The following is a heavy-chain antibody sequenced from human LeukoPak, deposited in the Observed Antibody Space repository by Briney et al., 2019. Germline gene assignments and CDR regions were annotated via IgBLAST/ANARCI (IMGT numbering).Heavy chain of an antibody. J-gene: IGHJ4*02. V-gene: IGHV1-2*02. CDR3: ARSFLSRYCTSGVCWFDY. Sequence: ASVKVSCKASGYTFTGYYMHWVRQAPGQGLEWMGWINPNSGGTNYAQKFQGRVTMTRDTSISTAYMELSRLRSDDTAVYYCARSFLSRYCTSGVCWFDYWGQGTLVTVSS. CDR1: GYTFTGYY. CDR2: INPNSGGT. D-gene: IGHD2-8*01.